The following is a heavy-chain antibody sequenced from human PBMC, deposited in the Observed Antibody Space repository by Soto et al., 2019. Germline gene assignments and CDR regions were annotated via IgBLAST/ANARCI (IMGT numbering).Heavy chain of an antibody. Sequence: XVSLSLYCAASGFFFNGFDMSWVRQAPGMGLEWVSTISANAGNINYAGSVRGRSSISRDSSKNSVDLQMNSLRVEDTAVYFCTKGSIPAVGRVFFESWGQGTLVTVSS. CDR3: TKGSIPAVGRVFFES. D-gene: IGHD6-13*01. J-gene: IGHJ4*02. CDR2: ISANAGNI. CDR1: GFFFNGFD. V-gene: IGHV3-23*01.